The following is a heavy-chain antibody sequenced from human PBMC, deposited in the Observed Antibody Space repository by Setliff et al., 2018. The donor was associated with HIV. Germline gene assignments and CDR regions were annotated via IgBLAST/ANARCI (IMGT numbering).Heavy chain of an antibody. J-gene: IGHJ4*02. V-gene: IGHV4-59*08. Sequence: SETLSLTCTVSRGSISRYYWSWIRQPPGKGLEWIGFIFYTGSTTYNPSLNSRVTISVDTSKNQFSLKLSSVTAADTAVYYCGRQVPVPGVAVTPIDYWGQGTLVTVSS. CDR3: GRQVPVPGVAVTPIDY. CDR2: IFYTGST. D-gene: IGHD3-22*01. CDR1: RGSISRYY.